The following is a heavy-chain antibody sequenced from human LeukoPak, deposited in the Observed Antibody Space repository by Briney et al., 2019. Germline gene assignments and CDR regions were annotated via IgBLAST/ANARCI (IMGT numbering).Heavy chain of an antibody. Sequence: GGSLRLSCAASGFTVSSNYMSWVRQAQGKGLEWVSVIYSGGSTYYADSVKGRFTISRDNSKNTLYLQMNSLRAEDTAVYYCARDEGGGSYYSFDYWGQGTLVTVSS. CDR1: GFTVSSNY. CDR2: IYSGGST. V-gene: IGHV3-66*02. CDR3: ARDEGGGSYYSFDY. J-gene: IGHJ4*02. D-gene: IGHD1-26*01.